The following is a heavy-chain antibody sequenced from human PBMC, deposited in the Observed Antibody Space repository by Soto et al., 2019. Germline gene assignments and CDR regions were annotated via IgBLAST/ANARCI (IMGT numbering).Heavy chain of an antibody. CDR2: ISAYNGNT. Sequence: ASVKVSCKASAYTFTSYGISWVRQAPGQGLEWMGWISAYNGNTNYAQKLQGRVTMTTDTSTSTAYMELRSLRSDDTAVYYCARVPRTRYYDSSGYYYFDYWGQGTLVTVSS. V-gene: IGHV1-18*04. J-gene: IGHJ4*02. D-gene: IGHD3-22*01. CDR3: ARVPRTRYYDSSGYYYFDY. CDR1: AYTFTSYG.